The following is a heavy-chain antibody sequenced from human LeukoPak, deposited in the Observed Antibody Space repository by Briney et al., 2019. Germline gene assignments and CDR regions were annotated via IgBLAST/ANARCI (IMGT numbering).Heavy chain of an antibody. CDR3: ARASVLLSADY. D-gene: IGHD3-16*01. V-gene: IGHV4-59*01. CDR2: IYNSGGT. Sequence: SETLSLTCTVSGGFITSSFYWSWIRQSPGKGLEWIGYIYNSGGTKYNPSLKSRLTISVDTSKNQFSLNLTSVTVADTAVYYCARASVLLSADYWGQGTLVTVSS. CDR1: GGFITSSFY. J-gene: IGHJ4*02.